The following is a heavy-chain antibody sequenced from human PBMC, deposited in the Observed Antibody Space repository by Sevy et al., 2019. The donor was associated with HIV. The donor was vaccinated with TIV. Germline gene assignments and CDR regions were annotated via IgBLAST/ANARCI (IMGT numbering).Heavy chain of an antibody. J-gene: IGHJ4*02. Sequence: KQSQTLSLTCAISGDSVSTYSAAWNWIRQSPSRGREWLGRTYYKSKWYNDYALSVKSRISINPGTPKNRISLELNSVTPDDTAVYYCARESRWFFFHFDYWGQGTLVTVSS. V-gene: IGHV6-1*01. CDR1: GDSVSTYSAA. CDR3: ARESRWFFFHFDY. D-gene: IGHD3-10*01. CDR2: TYYKSKWYN.